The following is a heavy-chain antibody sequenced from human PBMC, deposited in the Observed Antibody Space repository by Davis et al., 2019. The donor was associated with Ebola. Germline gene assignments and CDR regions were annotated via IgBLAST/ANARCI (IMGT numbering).Heavy chain of an antibody. CDR2: ISAYNGNT. Sequence: AASVKVSCKASGYTFTSYGISWVRQAPGQGLEWMGWISAYNGNTNYAQKFQGRVTITADESTSTAYMELGSLRSEDTAVYYCARSTNVGSSWYGGDYYYYGMDVWGQGTTVTVSS. CDR3: ARSTNVGSSWYGGDYYYYGMDV. CDR1: GYTFTSYG. D-gene: IGHD6-13*01. V-gene: IGHV1-18*01. J-gene: IGHJ6*02.